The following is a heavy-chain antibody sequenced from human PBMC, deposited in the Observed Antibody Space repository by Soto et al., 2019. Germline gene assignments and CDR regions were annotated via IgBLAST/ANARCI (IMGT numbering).Heavy chain of an antibody. V-gene: IGHV1-18*01. CDR2: ISAYNRDT. D-gene: IGHD3-22*01. CDR3: ARDHTYYDNGGTTDY. CDR1: GYTFSDYG. J-gene: IGHJ4*02. Sequence: QVQLVQSGAEVKKPGASVKVACKASGYTFSDYGITWVRQAPGQGLEWVGWISAYNRDTKYAQKVQGRVTMTTDTSTSTAYVELRSLRSDDTAVYFCARDHTYYDNGGTTDYWGQGTLVPVSS.